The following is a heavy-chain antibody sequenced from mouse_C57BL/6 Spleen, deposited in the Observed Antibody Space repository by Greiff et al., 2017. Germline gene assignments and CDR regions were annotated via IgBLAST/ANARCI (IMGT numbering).Heavy chain of an antibody. J-gene: IGHJ2*01. Sequence: QVQLQQSGPELVKPGASVKISCKASGYAFSSSWMNWVKQRPGKGLEWIGRIYPGDGDTNYNGKFKGKATLTADKSSSTAYMQLISLTSEDSAVYFSARNDGYYPYFDYWGQGTTRTGSS. CDR3: ARNDGYYPYFDY. V-gene: IGHV1-82*01. CDR2: IYPGDGDT. CDR1: GYAFSSSW. D-gene: IGHD2-3*01.